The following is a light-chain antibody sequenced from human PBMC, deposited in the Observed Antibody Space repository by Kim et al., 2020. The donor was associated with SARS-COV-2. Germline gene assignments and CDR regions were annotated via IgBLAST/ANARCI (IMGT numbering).Light chain of an antibody. CDR2: EVN. J-gene: IGLJ3*02. CDR1: NSDVGGNNY. Sequence: QSAPTQPPSASGSPGQSVTISCTGTNSDVGGNNYVSWYQQHPGKAPKLMIYEVNKRPSGVPDRFSGSKSGNTASLTVSGLQAEDEADYYCSSYAGSSNWVFGGGTQLTVL. V-gene: IGLV2-8*01. CDR3: SSYAGSSNWV.